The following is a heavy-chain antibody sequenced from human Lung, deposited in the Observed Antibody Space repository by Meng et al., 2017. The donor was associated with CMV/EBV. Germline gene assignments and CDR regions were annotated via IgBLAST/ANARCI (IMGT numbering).Heavy chain of an antibody. V-gene: IGHV3-21*01. CDR3: ARGCSSTSCYSDAFDI. CDR1: GFTFSSYS. Sequence: GGSLRLXXAASGFTFSSYSMNWVRQAPGKGLEWVSSISSSSSYIYYADSVKGRFTISRDNAKNSLYLQMNSLRAEDTAVYYCARGCSSTSCYSDAFDIWGQETXVNV. CDR2: ISSSSSYI. J-gene: IGHJ3*02. D-gene: IGHD2-2*01.